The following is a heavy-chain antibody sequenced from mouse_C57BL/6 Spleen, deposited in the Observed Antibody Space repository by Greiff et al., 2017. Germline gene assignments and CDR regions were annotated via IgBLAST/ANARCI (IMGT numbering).Heavy chain of an antibody. CDR2: IWSGGST. CDR3: ASHYDYDDPWFAY. V-gene: IGHV2-2*01. J-gene: IGHJ3*01. Sequence: VKLQESGPGLVQPSQSLSITCTVSGFSLTSYGVHWVRRSPGKGLEWLGVIWSGGSTDYNAAFISRLSISKDNSKSQVFFKMNSLQADDTAIYYCASHYDYDDPWFAYWGQGTLVTVSA. CDR1: GFSLTSYG. D-gene: IGHD2-4*01.